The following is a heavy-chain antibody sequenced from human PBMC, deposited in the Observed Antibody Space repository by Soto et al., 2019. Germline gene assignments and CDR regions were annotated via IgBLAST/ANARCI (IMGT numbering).Heavy chain of an antibody. CDR1: GFTFSSYG. CDR3: AKTDTAMGVDY. V-gene: IGHV3-30*18. Sequence: GGSLRLSCAASGFTFSSYGMHWVRQAPGKGLEWVAVISYDGSNKYYADSVKGRFTISRDNSKNTLYLQMNSLRAEDTAVYYCAKTDTAMGVDYWGQGTLVTVSS. J-gene: IGHJ4*02. D-gene: IGHD5-18*01. CDR2: ISYDGSNK.